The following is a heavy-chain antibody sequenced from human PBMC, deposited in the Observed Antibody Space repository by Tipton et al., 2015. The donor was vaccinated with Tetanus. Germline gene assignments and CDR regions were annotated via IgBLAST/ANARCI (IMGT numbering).Heavy chain of an antibody. CDR2: IYYSGST. J-gene: IGHJ4*02. Sequence: LRLSCTVSGGSISSGGYYWSWIRQHPGKGLEWIGYIYYSGSTYYNPSLKSRVTISVDTSKNQFSLKLSSVTAADTAVYYCARESTVAGTKYYFDYWGQGTLVTVSS. V-gene: IGHV4-31*02. CDR3: ARESTVAGTKYYFDY. D-gene: IGHD6-19*01. CDR1: GGSISSGGYY.